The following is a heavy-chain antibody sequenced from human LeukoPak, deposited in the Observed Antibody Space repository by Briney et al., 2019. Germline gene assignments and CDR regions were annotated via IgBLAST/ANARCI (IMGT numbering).Heavy chain of an antibody. CDR3: ARGSGGGSYRPFDY. Sequence: GGSLRLSCAVSGFTFSGYAMSWVRQAPGKGLEWVSFINDSGGSTYYAVSVKGRFTISRDKSKNTVYLQMNSLRAEDTAVYYCARGSGGGSYRPFDYWGQGTRVTVSS. J-gene: IGHJ4*02. CDR2: INDSGGST. V-gene: IGHV3-23*01. CDR1: GFTFSGYA. D-gene: IGHD1-26*01.